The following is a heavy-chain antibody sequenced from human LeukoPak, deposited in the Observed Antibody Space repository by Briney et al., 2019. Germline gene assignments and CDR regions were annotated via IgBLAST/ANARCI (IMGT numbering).Heavy chain of an antibody. J-gene: IGHJ4*02. CDR3: ARDGSGYSSSWYFDY. Sequence: PSETLSLTCTASGGSISSYYWSWIRQPAGKGLEWIGRIYTSGSTNYNPSLRSRVTMSVDTSKNQFSLKLGSVTAADTAVYYCARDGSGYSSSWYFDYWGQGTLVTVSS. D-gene: IGHD6-13*01. V-gene: IGHV4-4*07. CDR2: IYTSGST. CDR1: GGSISSYY.